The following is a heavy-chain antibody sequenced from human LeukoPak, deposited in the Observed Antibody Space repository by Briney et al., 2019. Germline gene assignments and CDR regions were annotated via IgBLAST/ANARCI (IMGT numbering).Heavy chain of an antibody. Sequence: GGSLRLSCSTSGFTFSTYWMSWVRQAPGKGLEWVANINQDGSDTYYVGSVKGRFIISRDNAKNSLYLQMNSLRAEDTAVYYCAELGITMIGGVWGKGTTVTISS. D-gene: IGHD3-10*02. CDR3: AELGITMIGGV. CDR1: GFTFSTYW. J-gene: IGHJ6*04. V-gene: IGHV3-7*01. CDR2: INQDGSDT.